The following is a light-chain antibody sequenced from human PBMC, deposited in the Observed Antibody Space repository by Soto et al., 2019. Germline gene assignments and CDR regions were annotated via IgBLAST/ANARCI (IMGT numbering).Light chain of an antibody. CDR1: QSIERY. J-gene: IGKJ1*01. V-gene: IGKV1-5*01. Sequence: DIPMTQSPSTLSASVGDRVSITCRASQSIERYLAWYQQKPGKAPNLLIYDASSLERGVPSRFSGRGSGTEFTLTISSLQPDDFATYYCQQFKSSTWTFGQGTKVEI. CDR2: DAS. CDR3: QQFKSSTWT.